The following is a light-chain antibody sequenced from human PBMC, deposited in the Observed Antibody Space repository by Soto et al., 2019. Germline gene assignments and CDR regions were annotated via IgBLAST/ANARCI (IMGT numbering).Light chain of an antibody. CDR3: QSYDKRLTAYV. CDR2: GNG. CDR1: SSSIGAGYE. V-gene: IGLV1-40*01. J-gene: IGLJ1*01. Sequence: QSVLTQPPSVSGAPGQRVTISCSGTSSSIGAGYEVHWYHQLPGTAPKLVVSGNGNRPSGVPALLSASKSCTSASLAITGLQAEDEGHYYCQSYDKRLTAYVFGTGTKLTVL.